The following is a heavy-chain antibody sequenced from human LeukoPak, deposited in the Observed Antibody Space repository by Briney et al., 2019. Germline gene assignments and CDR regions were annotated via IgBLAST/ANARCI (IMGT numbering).Heavy chain of an antibody. Sequence: KSSETLSLICALSGGPLSIYYWSWLRHPAGKGLEGIGRIYTSGSTIYNPSLKSRVTISVDTSKNQFSLKLSSVTAADTAVYYCARSEDYDSSGYYPNDAFDIWGQGTMVTVSS. CDR2: IYTSGST. J-gene: IGHJ3*02. D-gene: IGHD3-22*01. CDR3: ARSEDYDSSGYYPNDAFDI. V-gene: IGHV4-4*07. CDR1: GGPLSIYY.